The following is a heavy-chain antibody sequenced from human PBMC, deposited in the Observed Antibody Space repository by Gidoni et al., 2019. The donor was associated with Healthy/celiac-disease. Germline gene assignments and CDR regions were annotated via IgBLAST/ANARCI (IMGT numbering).Heavy chain of an antibody. CDR3: ARDRGGIAAAGGY. Sequence: QVQLVQSGAEVKKPGASVKVSCKASGYTFTGYYMHWVRQAPGQGLEWMGWINPNSVGTNYAQKFQGRVTMTRDTSISTAYMELSRLRSDDTAVYYCARDRGGIAAAGGYWGQGTLVTVSS. D-gene: IGHD6-13*01. CDR2: INPNSVGT. V-gene: IGHV1-2*02. J-gene: IGHJ4*02. CDR1: GYTFTGYY.